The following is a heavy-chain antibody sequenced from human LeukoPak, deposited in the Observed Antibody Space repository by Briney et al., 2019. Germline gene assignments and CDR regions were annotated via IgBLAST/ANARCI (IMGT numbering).Heavy chain of an antibody. D-gene: IGHD6-13*01. CDR2: IYYSGST. Sequence: PSETLSLTCTVSGGSISSYYWSWIRQPPGKGLEWIGYIYYSGSTNYNPSLKSRVTISVDTSKNQFSLKLSSVTAADTAVYYCAREHEYTSSWYVDYWGQERLVTVSS. V-gene: IGHV4-59*01. J-gene: IGHJ4*02. CDR3: AREHEYTSSWYVDY. CDR1: GGSISSYY.